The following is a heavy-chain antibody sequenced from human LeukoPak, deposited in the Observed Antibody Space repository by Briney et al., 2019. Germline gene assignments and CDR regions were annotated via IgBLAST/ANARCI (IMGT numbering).Heavy chain of an antibody. J-gene: IGHJ4*02. Sequence: GESLKISCKGFGYIFTNYWIGWVRQMPGKGLEWMGIIYPGDSETRYSPSFQGQVTISADKSISTAYLQWSSLKASDTAMYYCARRRDLYSGSYYPFDYWGQGTLVTVSS. CDR2: IYPGDSET. CDR1: GYIFTNYW. V-gene: IGHV5-51*01. CDR3: ARRRDLYSGSYYPFDY. D-gene: IGHD1-26*01.